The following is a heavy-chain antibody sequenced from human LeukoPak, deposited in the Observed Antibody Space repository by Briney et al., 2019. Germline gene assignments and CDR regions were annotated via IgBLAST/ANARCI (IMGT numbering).Heavy chain of an antibody. CDR3: TRVRNSNNWWGAFDI. V-gene: IGHV1-18*01. CDR2: ISPRSGNK. D-gene: IGHD1-1*01. Sequence: ASVNVSCKAFGYTFDTSSITWVRQAPGQRLEWMGWISPRSGNKQYAQGVQGRVTMTTDTSRSTAYMELRSLRPDDTAVYYCTRVRNSNNWWGAFDIWGQGTMDTVSS. J-gene: IGHJ3*02. CDR1: GYTFDTSS.